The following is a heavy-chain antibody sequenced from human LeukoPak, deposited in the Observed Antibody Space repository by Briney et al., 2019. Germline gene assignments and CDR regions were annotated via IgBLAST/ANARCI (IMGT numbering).Heavy chain of an antibody. Sequence: SETLSLTRTVSGGSISSSSYYWGWIRQPPGKGLEWIGIIYYSGSTYYNPSLKSRITISVDTSKNQFFLKLTSVTAADTAVYYCATPPPRRRGHFDSSGSGYYFDCWGQGTLVTVSS. CDR2: IYYSGST. J-gene: IGHJ4*02. D-gene: IGHD3-22*01. CDR3: ATPPPRRRGHFDSSGSGYYFDC. CDR1: GGSISSSSYY. V-gene: IGHV4-39*01.